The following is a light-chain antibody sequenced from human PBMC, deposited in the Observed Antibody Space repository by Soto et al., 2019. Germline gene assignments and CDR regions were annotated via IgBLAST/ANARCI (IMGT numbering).Light chain of an antibody. V-gene: IGKV1-5*03. Sequence: IQMTQSPSTLSASVGDRATITCRASQSISSWLAWYQQKPGKAPKLLIYKASSLESGVPSRFSGSGSGTEFALTISSLQPDDFATYYCQHYNSYWTCGQGTKVEIK. CDR2: KAS. CDR1: QSISSW. J-gene: IGKJ1*01. CDR3: QHYNSYWT.